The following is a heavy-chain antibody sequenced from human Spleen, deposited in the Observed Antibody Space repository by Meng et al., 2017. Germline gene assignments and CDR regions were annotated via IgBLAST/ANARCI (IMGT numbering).Heavy chain of an antibody. V-gene: IGHV4-34*02. D-gene: IGHD4-11*01. CDR3: ARGPTTMAHDFDY. CDR2: SNHSVST. Sequence: LQGWSETLLKASGPLPRCCAVYRGFFSVYYWSCISQPPGKGLEWIGESNHSVSTNYNPFLKSRVTISVDTSKNQFSLKLSSVTAADSAVYYCARGPTTMAHDFDYWGQGTLVTVSS. CDR1: RGFFSVYY. J-gene: IGHJ4*02.